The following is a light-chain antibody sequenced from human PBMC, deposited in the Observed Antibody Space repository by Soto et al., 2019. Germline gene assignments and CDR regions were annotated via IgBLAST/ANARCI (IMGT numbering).Light chain of an antibody. V-gene: IGLV1-40*01. CDR3: QSYDSSLSAWV. CDR2: GNI. J-gene: IGLJ3*02. CDR1: SSNIGAGYD. Sequence: QSVLTQPPSVSGAPGQRVTISCIGSSSNIGAGYDVHWYQQFPGTAPKLLIHGNISRPSGVPDRFSGSKSGTSASLAITGLQAEDETDYYCQSYDSSLSAWVFGGGTKLTVL.